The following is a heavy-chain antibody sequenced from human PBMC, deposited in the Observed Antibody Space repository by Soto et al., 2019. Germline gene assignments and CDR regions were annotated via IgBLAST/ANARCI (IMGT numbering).Heavy chain of an antibody. CDR3: AKDWEYYGSGSYYIFDY. Sequence: GGSLRLCCAASGFTFSSYGMHWVRQAPGKGLEWVAVISYDGSNKYYADSVKGRFTISRDNSKNTLYLQMNSLRAEDTAVYYCAKDWEYYGSGSYYIFDYWGQGTLVTVSS. V-gene: IGHV3-30*18. J-gene: IGHJ4*02. CDR1: GFTFSSYG. CDR2: ISYDGSNK. D-gene: IGHD3-10*01.